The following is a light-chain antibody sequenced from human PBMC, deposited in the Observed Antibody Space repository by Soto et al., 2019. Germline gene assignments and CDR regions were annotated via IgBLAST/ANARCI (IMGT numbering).Light chain of an antibody. CDR1: QSVSSN. CDR3: QQYNNWPPTWT. Sequence: EILMKHSPATLSVSPGERATLSCRASQSVSSNLAWYQQKPGQAPRLLIYGVSTRATDIPARFSGSGSGTEFTLTISSLQSEDFAVYYCQQYNNWPPTWTFGQ. CDR2: GVS. J-gene: IGKJ1*01. V-gene: IGKV3-15*01.